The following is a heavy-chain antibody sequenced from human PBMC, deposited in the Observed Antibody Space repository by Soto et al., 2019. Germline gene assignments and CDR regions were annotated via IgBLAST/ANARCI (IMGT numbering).Heavy chain of an antibody. Sequence: QVQLVQSGAEVKKPGSSVKVSCKASGGTFSSYTISWVRQAPGQGLEWMGRIIPILGIANYAQKYQGRVTITADKSTSTAYMELSSLRSEDTAVYYCAREAGTTPLDYWCQGTLVNASS. CDR2: IIPILGIA. D-gene: IGHD3-10*01. J-gene: IGHJ4*02. V-gene: IGHV1-69*08. CDR1: GGTFSSYT. CDR3: AREAGTTPLDY.